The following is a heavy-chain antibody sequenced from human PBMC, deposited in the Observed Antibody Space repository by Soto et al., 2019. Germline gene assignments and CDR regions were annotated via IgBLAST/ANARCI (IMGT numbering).Heavy chain of an antibody. Sequence: SETLALTCTVSGGSISSGGYYWSWIRQHPGKGLEWIGYIYYSGSTYYNPSLKSRVTISVDTSKNQFSLKLSSVTAADTAVYYCASRYSSSWSNWFDPWGQGTLVTVSS. D-gene: IGHD6-13*01. J-gene: IGHJ5*02. CDR3: ASRYSSSWSNWFDP. CDR2: IYYSGST. CDR1: GGSISSGGYY. V-gene: IGHV4-31*03.